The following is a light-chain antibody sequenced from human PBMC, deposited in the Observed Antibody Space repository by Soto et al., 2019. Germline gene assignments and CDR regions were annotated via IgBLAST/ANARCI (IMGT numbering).Light chain of an antibody. Sequence: EIVLTQSPATLSLSPGERATLSCRASQSVSTYLAWYQQKPGQAPRLLIYDVSNMATGIPSRFSGSGSGTDFTLTISSLEPEDFAIYYCQQRSNWPRLTFGPGTKVDIK. CDR2: DVS. J-gene: IGKJ3*01. V-gene: IGKV3-11*01. CDR1: QSVSTY. CDR3: QQRSNWPRLT.